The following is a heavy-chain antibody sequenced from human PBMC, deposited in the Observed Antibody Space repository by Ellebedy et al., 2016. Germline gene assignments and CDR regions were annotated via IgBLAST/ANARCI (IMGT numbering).Heavy chain of an antibody. J-gene: IGHJ4*02. D-gene: IGHD1-26*01. V-gene: IGHV4-59*08. Sequence: GSLRLSCTVSGDFIRSYYWGWIRQSPRKELEWIGYVYDSGTTAYNPSLKSRVTISSDTSRNQFSLKLTSVTAADTAVYYCTRQWGGSVHSWGQGTLVTVSS. CDR2: VYDSGTT. CDR1: GDFIRSYY. CDR3: TRQWGGSVHS.